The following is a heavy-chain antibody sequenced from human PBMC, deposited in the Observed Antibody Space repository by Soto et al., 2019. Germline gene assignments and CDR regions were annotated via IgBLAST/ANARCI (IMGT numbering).Heavy chain of an antibody. Sequence: QVQLVESGGGVVQPGRSLRLSCAASGFTFSSYAMHWVRQAPGKGLEWVAAISYDGSNKYYADSVKGRFTISRDNSKNTLYLQMSSLRAEDTAVYYCARGIAARTYYYYYGMDVWGQGTTVTVSS. CDR3: ARGIAARTYYYYYGMDV. CDR2: ISYDGSNK. D-gene: IGHD6-6*01. J-gene: IGHJ6*02. V-gene: IGHV3-30-3*01. CDR1: GFTFSSYA.